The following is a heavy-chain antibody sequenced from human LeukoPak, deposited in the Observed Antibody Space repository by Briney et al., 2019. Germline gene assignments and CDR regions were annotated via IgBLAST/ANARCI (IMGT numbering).Heavy chain of an antibody. Sequence: SETLSLTCTVSGGSISSYYWSWIRQPPGKGLEWIGYIYYSGSTNYNPSLKSRVTISVVTSKNQFSLKLSSVTAADTAVYYCARRATIQAFDIWGQGTMVTVSS. J-gene: IGHJ3*02. CDR2: IYYSGST. CDR1: GGSISSYY. CDR3: ARRATIQAFDI. V-gene: IGHV4-59*01. D-gene: IGHD2-2*02.